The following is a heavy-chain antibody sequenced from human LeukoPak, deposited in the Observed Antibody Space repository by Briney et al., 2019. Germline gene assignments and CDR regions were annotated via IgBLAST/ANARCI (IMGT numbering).Heavy chain of an antibody. Sequence: SETLSLTCTVSGVSISSGSYYWSWIRQPAGKGLEWIGRMYTSGSTNYNPFLKSRVTISVDTSKNQFSLKLSSVTAADTAVYYCARGTTMVRGAYYYYYMDVWGKGTTVTVSS. J-gene: IGHJ6*03. D-gene: IGHD3-10*01. V-gene: IGHV4-61*02. CDR3: ARGTTMVRGAYYYYYMDV. CDR2: MYTSGST. CDR1: GVSISSGSYY.